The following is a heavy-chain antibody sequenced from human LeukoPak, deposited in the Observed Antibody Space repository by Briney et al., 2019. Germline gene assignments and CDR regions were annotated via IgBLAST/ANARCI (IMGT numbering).Heavy chain of an antibody. CDR2: ISSSSSYI. CDR1: GFTFSSYW. J-gene: IGHJ4*02. D-gene: IGHD6-13*01. V-gene: IGHV3-21*01. Sequence: GGSLRLSCAASGFTFSSYWMSWVRQAPGKGLEWVSSISSSSSYIYYADSVKGRFTISRDNAKNSLYLQMNSLRAEDTAVYYCARDFFQQQAVDYWGQGTLVTVSS. CDR3: ARDFFQQQAVDY.